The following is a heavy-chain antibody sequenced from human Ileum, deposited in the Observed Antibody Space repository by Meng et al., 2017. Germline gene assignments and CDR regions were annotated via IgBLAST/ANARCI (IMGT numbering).Heavy chain of an antibody. J-gene: IGHJ4*02. CDR2: IFHGGTT. CDR3: ARGIGDIRVGFDY. V-gene: IGHV4-4*03. D-gene: IGHD5-12*01. Sequence: VERQESGQGLVKPPGTLLLTCAVAGDSISSGNWWNWVRQSPGKGLEWIGEIFHGGTTNYNPSLKNRVTLLMDKSKNQFSLQLTSVTAADTAVFYCARGIGDIRVGFDYWGQGILVTVSS. CDR1: GDSISSGNW.